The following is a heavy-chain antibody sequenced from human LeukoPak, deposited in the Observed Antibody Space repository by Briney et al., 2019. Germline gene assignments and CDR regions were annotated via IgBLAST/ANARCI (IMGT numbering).Heavy chain of an antibody. CDR3: ATAEWYKFDY. V-gene: IGHV3-7*02. CDR2: INQDGSEK. Sequence: GGSLRLSRAASGFTLNIYWMYWVRQAPGKGLEWVANINQDGSEKYYVDSVKGRFTISRDNAKNSLYLQMNSLRAEDTAVYYCATAEWYKFDYWGQGTLVTVSS. J-gene: IGHJ4*02. CDR1: GFTLNIYW. D-gene: IGHD1-1*01.